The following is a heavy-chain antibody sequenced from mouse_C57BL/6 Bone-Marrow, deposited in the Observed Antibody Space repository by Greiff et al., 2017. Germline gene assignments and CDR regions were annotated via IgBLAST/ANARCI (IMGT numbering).Heavy chain of an antibody. V-gene: IGHV5-17*01. CDR3: ALYYYAHLDY. CDR1: GFTFSDYG. CDR2: ISSGSSTI. D-gene: IGHD1-1*01. Sequence: EVKLVESGGGLVKPGGSLKLSCAASGFTFSDYGMHWVRQAPEKGLEWVAYISSGSSTIYYADTVKGRFTIYRDNAKNTLFLQMTSLKSEDTAMYYCALYYYAHLDYWGQGTTLTVSS. J-gene: IGHJ2*01.